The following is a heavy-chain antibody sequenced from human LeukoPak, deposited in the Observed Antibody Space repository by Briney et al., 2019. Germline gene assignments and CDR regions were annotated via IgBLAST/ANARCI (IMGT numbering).Heavy chain of an antibody. CDR1: GFTFSSYG. J-gene: IGHJ4*02. CDR2: IRYDGSNK. D-gene: IGHD3-10*01. Sequence: GGSLRLSCAASGFTFSSYGMHWVRQAPGKGLEWVAFIRYDGSNKYYADSVKGRFTISRDNSKNTLYLQMNSLRAEDTAVYYCAKDGLSGTMVRSNWGIDYWGQGTLVTVSS. CDR3: AKDGLSGTMVRSNWGIDY. V-gene: IGHV3-30*02.